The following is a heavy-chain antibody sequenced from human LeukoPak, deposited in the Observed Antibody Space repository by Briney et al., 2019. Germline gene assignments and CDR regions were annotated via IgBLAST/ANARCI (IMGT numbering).Heavy chain of an antibody. V-gene: IGHV3-30*18. D-gene: IGHD2-2*01. CDR2: MSYDGGNK. J-gene: IGHJ4*02. Sequence: AGGSLRLSCAASGFTFSSYGMHWVRQAPGKGLEWVAVMSYDGGNKYYADSVKGRFTISRDNSKNTLYLQMNSLRAEDTAVCYCAKDLEGLPSANFDYWGQGTLVTVSS. CDR3: AKDLEGLPSANFDY. CDR1: GFTFSSYG.